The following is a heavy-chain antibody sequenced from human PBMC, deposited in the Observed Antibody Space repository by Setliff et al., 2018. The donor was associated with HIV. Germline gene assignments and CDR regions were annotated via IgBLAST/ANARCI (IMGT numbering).Heavy chain of an antibody. J-gene: IGHJ6*03. CDR3: AVKPSETLYKRLGDLFEGEGRYYHYYYYMDV. V-gene: IGHV1-69*13. Sequence: SVKVSCKASGYTFTGYYMHWVRQAPGQGLAWMGGNTPISGTANYAQKFQGRVTIAADEFTSTAYMELSNLRAEDTAVYYCAVKPSETLYKRLGDLFEGEGRYYHYYYYMDVWGKGTTVTVSS. CDR2: NTPISGTA. D-gene: IGHD3-16*01. CDR1: GYTFTGYY.